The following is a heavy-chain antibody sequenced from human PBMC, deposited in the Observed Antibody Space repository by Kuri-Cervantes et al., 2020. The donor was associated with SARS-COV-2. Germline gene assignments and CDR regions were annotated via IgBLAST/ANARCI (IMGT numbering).Heavy chain of an antibody. Sequence: SETLSLTCTVSGGSNSSGSYYWSWIRQPAGKGLEWIGRIYTSGSTNYNPSLKSRVTISVDTSKNQFSLKLSSVTAADTAVYYCASSRASMITFGGVIDNFDYWGQGTLVTVSS. D-gene: IGHD3-16*02. CDR2: IYTSGST. V-gene: IGHV4-61*02. J-gene: IGHJ4*02. CDR1: GGSNSSGSYY. CDR3: ASSRASMITFGGVIDNFDY.